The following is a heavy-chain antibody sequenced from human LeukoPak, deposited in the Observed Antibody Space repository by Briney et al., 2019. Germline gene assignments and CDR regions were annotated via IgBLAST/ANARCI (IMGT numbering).Heavy chain of an antibody. CDR1: GGSVSSYTYY. V-gene: IGHV4-61*01. J-gene: IGHJ5*02. CDR2: IYYSGST. Sequence: SETLSLTCTVSGGSVSSYTYYWSWVRQPPGQGLGWIGNIYYSGSTNYNPSLKSRVTLSIDTSKNQFSLRLSSVTAADTAVYYCARSGYCSGTSCYPNWFDPWGQGTLVTVSS. CDR3: ARSGYCSGTSCYPNWFDP. D-gene: IGHD2-2*03.